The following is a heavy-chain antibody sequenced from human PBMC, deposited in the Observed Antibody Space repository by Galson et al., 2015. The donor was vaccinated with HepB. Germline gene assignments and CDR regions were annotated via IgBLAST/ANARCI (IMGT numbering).Heavy chain of an antibody. D-gene: IGHD6-19*01. CDR2: ISSSGSTI. J-gene: IGHJ4*02. V-gene: IGHV3-48*03. CDR3: ARAPYSSGWYYFYFDY. Sequence: SLRLSCAASGFTFSSYEMNWVRQAPGKGLEWVSYISSSGSTIYYADSVKGRFTFSRDNAKNSLYLQMNSLRAEDTAVYYCARAPYSSGWYYFYFDYWGQGTLVTVSS. CDR1: GFTFSSYE.